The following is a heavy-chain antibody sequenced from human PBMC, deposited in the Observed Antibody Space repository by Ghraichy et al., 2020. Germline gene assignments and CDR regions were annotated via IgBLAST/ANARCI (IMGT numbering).Heavy chain of an antibody. CDR1: GGSISSYY. CDR3: ARSLNWNYVVPSTDDYYYYGMDV. CDR2: IYYSGST. D-gene: IGHD1-7*01. Sequence: SETLSLTCTVSGGSISSYYWSWIRQPPGKGLEWIGYIYYSGSTNYNPSLKSRVTISVDTSKNQFSLKLSSVTAADTAVYYCARSLNWNYVVPSTDDYYYYGMDVWGQGTTVTVSS. V-gene: IGHV4-59*01. J-gene: IGHJ6*02.